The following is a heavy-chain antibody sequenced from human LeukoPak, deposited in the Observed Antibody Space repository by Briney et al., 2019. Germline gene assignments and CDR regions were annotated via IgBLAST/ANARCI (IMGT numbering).Heavy chain of an antibody. CDR3: ASSPTHYYDSSGYYY. J-gene: IGHJ4*02. Sequence: ASVKVSCKASGYTFTSYAMHWVRQAPRQRLEWMGWINAGNGNTKYSQKFQGRVTITRDTSASTAYMELSSLRSEDTAVYYCASSPTHYYDSSGYYYWGQGTLVTVSS. CDR1: GYTFTSYA. CDR2: INAGNGNT. D-gene: IGHD3-22*01. V-gene: IGHV1-3*01.